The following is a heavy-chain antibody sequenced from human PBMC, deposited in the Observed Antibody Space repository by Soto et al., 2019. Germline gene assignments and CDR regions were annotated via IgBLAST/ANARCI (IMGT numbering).Heavy chain of an antibody. V-gene: IGHV4-30-4*01. CDR1: GGSIGSGDDY. Sequence: SETLALTCTVSGGSIGSGDDYWSWIRQPPGKGLEWIGYIYYSGSTKYNPSLKSRVTISVDTSKNQFSLKVSSATAADTAVYYCARHSNRNYGLYYFDYWGLGALVTVSS. CDR2: IYYSGST. D-gene: IGHD4-4*01. CDR3: ARHSNRNYGLYYFDY. J-gene: IGHJ4*02.